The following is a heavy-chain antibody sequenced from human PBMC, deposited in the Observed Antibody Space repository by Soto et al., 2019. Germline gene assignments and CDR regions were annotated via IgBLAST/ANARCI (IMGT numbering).Heavy chain of an antibody. D-gene: IGHD3-10*01. CDR2: ISGSGGST. V-gene: IGHV3-23*01. CDR1: GFTFSSYA. Sequence: PGGSLRLSCAASGFTFSSYAMSWVRQAPEKGLEWVSAISGSGGSTYYADSVKGRFTISRDNSKNTLYLQMNSLRAEDTAVYYCAKDLPPYGSGKPANWGQGTLVTVSS. J-gene: IGHJ4*02. CDR3: AKDLPPYGSGKPAN.